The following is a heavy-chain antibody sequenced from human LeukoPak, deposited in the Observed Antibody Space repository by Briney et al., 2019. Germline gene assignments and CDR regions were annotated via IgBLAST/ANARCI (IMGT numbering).Heavy chain of an antibody. D-gene: IGHD3-3*01. Sequence: GGSLRLSCAASGFTFSSYSMSGVRQAPVKGLEWVSYISSSSSTIYCADSVNGRFTISRDTDKNSLYLQMNSMRAEETAVYYCAREKLRFLAWLLNGFDIWGQGTMVTVS. CDR3: AREKLRFLAWLLNGFDI. J-gene: IGHJ3*02. V-gene: IGHV3-48*01. CDR1: GFTFSSYS. CDR2: ISSSSSTI.